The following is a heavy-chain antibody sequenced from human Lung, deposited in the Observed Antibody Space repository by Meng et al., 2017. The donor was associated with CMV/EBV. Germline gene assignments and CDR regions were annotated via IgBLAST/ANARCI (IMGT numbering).Heavy chain of an antibody. V-gene: IGHV4-4*03. D-gene: IGHD6-19*01. J-gene: IGHJ4*02. CDR3: EYFPTPGKQWVVMDY. Sequence: GQLQRQGPGPVTPQAPPPLSCAVTVCSVSGSNCGSCFRQPPRKGLEGIGEFYHSECTNYTPSLKSRITLFVDTFKTQNSLKLRSLTAADTAVYYCEYFPTPGKQWVVMDYWGQGTLVTVSS. CDR1: VCSVSGSNC. CDR2: FYHSECT.